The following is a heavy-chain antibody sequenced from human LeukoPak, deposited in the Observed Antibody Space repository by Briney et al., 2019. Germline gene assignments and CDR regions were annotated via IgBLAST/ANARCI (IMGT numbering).Heavy chain of an antibody. D-gene: IGHD6-6*01. J-gene: IGHJ6*02. CDR3: ARDQSGIAARLNYYGMDV. CDR2: ISYDGSNK. CDR1: GFTFSSYA. Sequence: GGSLRLSCAASGFTFSSYAMHWVRQAPGKGLEWVAVISYDGSNKYYADSVKGRFTISRDNSKNTLYLRMNSLRAEDTAVYYCARDQSGIAARLNYYGMDVWGQGTTVTVSS. V-gene: IGHV3-30-3*01.